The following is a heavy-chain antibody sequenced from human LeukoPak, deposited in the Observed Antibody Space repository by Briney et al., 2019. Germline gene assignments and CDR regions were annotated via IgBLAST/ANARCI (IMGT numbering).Heavy chain of an antibody. CDR3: AKDSLRWSYFYYGMDV. CDR2: ISYAGSNK. J-gene: IGHJ6*02. Sequence: QPGRSLRLSCAASGFTLSSYGMHWVRQAPGKGLEWVAVISYAGSNKYYVDSVKGRFTISRDNSKSTLYLQMNSLRAEDTAVYYCAKDSLRWSYFYYGMDVWGQGTTVTVSS. CDR1: GFTLSSYG. D-gene: IGHD4-23*01. V-gene: IGHV3-30*18.